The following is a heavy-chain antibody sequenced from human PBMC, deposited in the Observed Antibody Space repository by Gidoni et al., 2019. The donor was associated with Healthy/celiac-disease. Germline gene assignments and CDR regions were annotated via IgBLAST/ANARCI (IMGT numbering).Heavy chain of an antibody. CDR1: GGSISSGGYY. J-gene: IGHJ4*02. CDR3: ARARRITMVRGVAFDY. V-gene: IGHV4-31*03. CDR2: IYYSGST. D-gene: IGHD3-10*01. Sequence: QVQLQESGPGLVKPSQTLSLTCTVSGGSISSGGYYWSWFRQHPGKGLEWIGYIYYSGSTYYNPSLKSRVTRSLDTSKNQFSLKLSSVTAADTAVYYCARARRITMVRGVAFDYWGQGTLVTVSS.